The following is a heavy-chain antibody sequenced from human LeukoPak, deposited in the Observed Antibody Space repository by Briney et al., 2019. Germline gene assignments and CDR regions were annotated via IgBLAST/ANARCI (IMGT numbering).Heavy chain of an antibody. CDR3: AREVVARLRKQYYYYGMDV. D-gene: IGHD2-15*01. CDR2: IYTSGNT. Sequence: SETLSLTCTVSGGSISSYYWSWIRQPAGKGLEWIGRIYTSGNTNYNPSLKSRVTMSVGTSKNQFSLKLSSVTAADTAVYYCAREVVARLRKQYYYYGMDVWGQGTTVTVSS. J-gene: IGHJ6*02. CDR1: GGSISSYY. V-gene: IGHV4-4*07.